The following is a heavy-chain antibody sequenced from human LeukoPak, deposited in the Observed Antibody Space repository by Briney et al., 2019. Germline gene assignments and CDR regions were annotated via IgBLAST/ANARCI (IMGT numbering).Heavy chain of an antibody. D-gene: IGHD2-21*02. V-gene: IGHV3-64*04. J-gene: IGHJ4*02. CDR2: ISGSGNGFSI. CDR3: ARAPQGDSWYFDY. Sequence: GGSLRLSCSASGFVFSIYTMYWVRQTPGKGPEYVSTISGSGNGFSIYYADSVKGRFTISRDNTKNSLYLQMNGLRAEDTAVYYCARAPQGDSWYFDYWGQGTLVPVSS. CDR1: GFVFSIYT.